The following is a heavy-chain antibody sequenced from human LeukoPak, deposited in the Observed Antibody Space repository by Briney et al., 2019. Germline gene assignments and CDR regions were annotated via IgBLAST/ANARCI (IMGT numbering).Heavy chain of an antibody. V-gene: IGHV3-7*01. Sequence: GGSLRLSCAASGFTFSSYWMSWVPQAPGRGLEWVANLKQDGSEKYYVASVKGRFTISSDNAKNSLYLQMNSLRAEDTAVYYCARDFALLTGYYPFDSWGQGTLVTVSS. CDR2: LKQDGSEK. CDR3: ARDFALLTGYYPFDS. D-gene: IGHD3-9*01. CDR1: GFTFSSYW. J-gene: IGHJ4*02.